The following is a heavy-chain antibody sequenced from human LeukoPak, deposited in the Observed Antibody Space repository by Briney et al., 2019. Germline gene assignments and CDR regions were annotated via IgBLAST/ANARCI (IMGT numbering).Heavy chain of an antibody. J-gene: IGHJ4*02. CDR2: ISSSSSYI. CDR1: GFTFSSYW. V-gene: IGHV3-21*01. D-gene: IGHD3-9*01. CDR3: ARDDTIFHDY. Sequence: PGGSLRLSCAVSGFTFSSYWMTWVRQAPGKGLEWVSSISSSSSYIYYADSVKGRFTISRDNAKNSLYLQMNSLRAEDTAVYYCARDDTIFHDYWGQGTLVTVSS.